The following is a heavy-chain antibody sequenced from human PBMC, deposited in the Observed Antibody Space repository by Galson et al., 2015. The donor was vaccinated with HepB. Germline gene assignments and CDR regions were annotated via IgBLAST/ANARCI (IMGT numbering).Heavy chain of an antibody. J-gene: IGHJ4*02. Sequence: SLRLSCAAAGFTFSGYWMTWVRQAPGKGLEWVANIKEDESEKYYVDSVKGRFTTSRDNAKNSLYRQLNSLRAEDTAVYFCARFAGGGYSTSWYRSGFDYWGQGTLVIVSS. D-gene: IGHD6-13*01. CDR3: ARFAGGGYSTSWYRSGFDY. CDR2: IKEDESEK. V-gene: IGHV3-7*05. CDR1: GFTFSGYW.